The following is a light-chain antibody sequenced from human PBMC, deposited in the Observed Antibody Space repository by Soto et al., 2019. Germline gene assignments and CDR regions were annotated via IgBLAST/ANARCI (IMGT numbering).Light chain of an antibody. V-gene: IGLV8-61*01. CDR2: RTN. CDR3: VLYMGSGIRV. CDR1: SGSVSTSYY. Sequence: QTVVTQEPSFSVSPGGTVTLTCGLSSGSVSTSYYPSWYQQTPGQAPRTLIYRTNTRSSGVPDRFSGSILGNKAALTITGAQADDESDYYCVLYMGSGIRVFGGGTQLTVL. J-gene: IGLJ2*01.